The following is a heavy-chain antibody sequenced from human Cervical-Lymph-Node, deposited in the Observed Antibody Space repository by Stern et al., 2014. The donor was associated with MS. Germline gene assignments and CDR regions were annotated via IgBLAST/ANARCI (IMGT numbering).Heavy chain of an antibody. D-gene: IGHD3-3*01. CDR2: METSSGNT. CDR1: RYTFMSYN. J-gene: IGHJ6*02. V-gene: IGHV1-8*01. CDR3: ASQLSVCDFRRGDCENKYGVDV. Sequence: QVQLVQSGAEVRKPGASVKVSCKASRYTFMSYNLYWVRQATGQGLEWMGWMETSSGNTEYAQKFQGRVTMTRDTAIETAYMELSSLRSDDTAVYYCASQLSVCDFRRGDCENKYGVDVWGQGTTVTV.